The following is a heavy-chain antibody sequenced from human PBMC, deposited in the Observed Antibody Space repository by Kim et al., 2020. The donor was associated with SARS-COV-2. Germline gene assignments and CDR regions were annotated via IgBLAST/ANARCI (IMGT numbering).Heavy chain of an antibody. Sequence: GGSLRLSCEASGFTFSDFWMAWVRQFPGKGLEWVANIKPDGSLKFYLDSGKGRFTVSRDNAKKALFLQVSSLRSDDTAVYYCARDDESRSLDFWGQGTL. CDR3: ARDDESRSLDF. V-gene: IGHV3-7*01. CDR1: GFTFSDFW. CDR2: IKPDGSLK. J-gene: IGHJ4*02.